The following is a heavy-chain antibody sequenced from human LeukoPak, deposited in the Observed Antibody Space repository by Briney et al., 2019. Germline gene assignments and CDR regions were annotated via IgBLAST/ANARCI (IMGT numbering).Heavy chain of an antibody. J-gene: IGHJ4*02. CDR2: IYSGGNT. D-gene: IGHD6-19*01. V-gene: IGHV3-66*01. CDR1: GFTVSSNY. Sequence: GGSLRLSCAVSGFTVSSNYMTWVRQAPGKGLEWVSVIYSGGNTYYADSVKGRFTISRDNSKNTLYLQMTSLRAEDTAVYYCARGGIAVADDSWGQGTLVTVSS. CDR3: ARGGIAVADDS.